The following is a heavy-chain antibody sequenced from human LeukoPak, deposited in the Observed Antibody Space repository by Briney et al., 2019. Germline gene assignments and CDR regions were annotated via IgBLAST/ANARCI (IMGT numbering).Heavy chain of an antibody. J-gene: IGHJ4*02. V-gene: IGHV3-30*04. Sequence: QPGRSLRLSCAASGFTFSSYAMHWVRQAPGKGLEWVAVIWYGGSNKYYADSVKGRFTISRDNSKNTLYLQMNSLRAEDTAVYYCAKEGSHYDFWSGYSTYYFDYWGQGTLVTVSS. CDR1: GFTFSSYA. CDR2: IWYGGSNK. CDR3: AKEGSHYDFWSGYSTYYFDY. D-gene: IGHD3-3*01.